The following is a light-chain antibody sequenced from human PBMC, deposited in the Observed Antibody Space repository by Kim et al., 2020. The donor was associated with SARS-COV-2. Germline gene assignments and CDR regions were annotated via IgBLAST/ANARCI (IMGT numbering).Light chain of an antibody. CDR1: NIGSKS. CDR3: QVWDSSSDPHVV. CDR2: YDS. Sequence: PGKTARSTCGGTNIGSKSVHWYQQKPGQAPVLVIYYDSDRPSGIPERFSGSNSGNTATLTISRVEAGDEADYYCQVWDSSSDPHVVFGGGTQLTVL. J-gene: IGLJ2*01. V-gene: IGLV3-21*04.